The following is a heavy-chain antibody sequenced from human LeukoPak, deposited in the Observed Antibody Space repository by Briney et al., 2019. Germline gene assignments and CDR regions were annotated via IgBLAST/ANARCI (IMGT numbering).Heavy chain of an antibody. CDR2: INHSGST. V-gene: IGHV4-34*01. Sequence: SETLSLTCAVYGGSFSGYYWSWIRQPPGKGLEWIGEINHSGSTNYNPSLKSRVTISVDTSKNQFSLKLSSVTAADTAVYYCARLRITIFGVVIHPFDYWGKGTLVTVSS. CDR1: GGSFSGYY. J-gene: IGHJ4*02. D-gene: IGHD3-3*01. CDR3: ARLRITIFGVVIHPFDY.